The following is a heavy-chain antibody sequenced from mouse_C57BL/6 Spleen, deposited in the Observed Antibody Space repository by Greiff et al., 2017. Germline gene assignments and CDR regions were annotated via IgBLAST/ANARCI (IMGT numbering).Heavy chain of an antibody. Sequence: QVQLQQPGAELVKPGASVKMSCKASGYTFTSYWITWVKQRPGQGLEWIGDIYPGSGSTNYNEKFKSKATLTVDTSSSTAYMQLSSLTSEDSAVYYCARRTGKDAWFAYWGQGTLVTVSA. CDR2: IYPGSGST. CDR1: GYTFTSYW. D-gene: IGHD4-1*01. J-gene: IGHJ3*01. CDR3: ARRTGKDAWFAY. V-gene: IGHV1-55*01.